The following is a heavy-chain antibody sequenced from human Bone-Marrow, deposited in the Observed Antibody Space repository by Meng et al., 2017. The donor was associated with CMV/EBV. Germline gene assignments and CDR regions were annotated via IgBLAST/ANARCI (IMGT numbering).Heavy chain of an antibody. CDR2: IYSGGST. CDR1: GFTVSSNY. V-gene: IGHV3-53*05. Sequence: GGSLRLSCAASGFTVSSNYMSWVRQAPGKGLEWVSVIYSGGSTYYADSVKGRFTISRDNSKNTLYLQMNSLRAEDTAVYYCARVVPAARGEDVWGQGTTVTVSS. CDR3: ARVVPAARGEDV. J-gene: IGHJ6*02. D-gene: IGHD2-2*01.